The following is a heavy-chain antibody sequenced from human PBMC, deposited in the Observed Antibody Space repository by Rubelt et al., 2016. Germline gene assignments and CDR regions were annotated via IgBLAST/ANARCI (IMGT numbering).Heavy chain of an antibody. CDR3: ATGPLGGWSEY. D-gene: IGHD6-19*01. Sequence: QVQLVQSGAEVRKPGASVKVSCKASGYTFTHDVIHWVRQAPGQRPEWLGWFNADSGTTRYSEHFQGGGTITRDTSATTVDMELSSLRSEDTAVYFCATGPLGGWSEYWGQGTQVTVSS. CDR2: FNADSGTT. CDR1: GYTFTHDV. V-gene: IGHV1-3*01. J-gene: IGHJ4*02.